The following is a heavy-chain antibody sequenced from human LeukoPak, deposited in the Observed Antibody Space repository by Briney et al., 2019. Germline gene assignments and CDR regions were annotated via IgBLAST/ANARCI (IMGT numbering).Heavy chain of an antibody. CDR3: ARDYLESYGSGNNWFDP. J-gene: IGHJ5*02. CDR2: IIPIFGTA. Sequence: SVKVSCKASGGTFSIYAISWVRQAPGQGLEWMGVIIPIFGTANYAQKFQGRVTITADESTSTAYMELSSLRSEDTAVYYCARDYLESYGSGNNWFDPWGQGTLVTVSS. CDR1: GGTFSIYA. D-gene: IGHD3-10*01. V-gene: IGHV1-69*13.